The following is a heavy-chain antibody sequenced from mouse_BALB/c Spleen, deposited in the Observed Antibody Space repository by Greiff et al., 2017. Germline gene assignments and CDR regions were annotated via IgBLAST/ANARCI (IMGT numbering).Heavy chain of an antibody. CDR3: AKSRDYTATRVNDMDY. CDR1: GFSLPSYG. Sequence: VQPVESGPSLVQPSQSLSITCPVSGFSLPSYGVHWVRQSPGKGLEWLGAIWRGGSTDYNTAFMSRLSITKDNSKSQVFFKMNSLQADDTAIYYCAKSRDYTATRVNDMDYWGQGSTVTVSS. J-gene: IGHJ4*01. V-gene: IGHV2-5-1*01. D-gene: IGHD1-2*01. CDR2: IWRGGST.